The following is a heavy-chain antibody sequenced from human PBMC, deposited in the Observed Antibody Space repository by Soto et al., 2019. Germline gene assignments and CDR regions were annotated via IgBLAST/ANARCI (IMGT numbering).Heavy chain of an antibody. CDR2: MSPNSGAT. Sequence: QVQLVQSGAEVTKPGASVKVSCRASGYTFTTYDINWVRQATGQGREWMGWMSPNSGATGYAQKFQGRVTMTRDTSISTAYLELSNLRSEDTAIYYCARGVDAGVDVWGQGNTVTVSS. CDR3: ARGVDAGVDV. J-gene: IGHJ6*01. CDR1: GYTFTTYD. V-gene: IGHV1-8*01. D-gene: IGHD1-1*01.